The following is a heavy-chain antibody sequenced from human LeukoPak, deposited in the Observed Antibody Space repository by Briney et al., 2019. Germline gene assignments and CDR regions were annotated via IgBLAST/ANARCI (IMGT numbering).Heavy chain of an antibody. CDR1: GGTFSSYA. D-gene: IGHD3-9*01. V-gene: IGHV1-69*04. J-gene: IGHJ3*02. Sequence: SVKVSCKASGGTFSSYAISWVRQAPGQGLEWMGRIIPILGIANYAQKFQGRVTITADKSTSTAYMELSSLRSEDTAVYYCARDILTGPGAFDIWGQGTMVTVSS. CDR3: ARDILTGPGAFDI. CDR2: IIPILGIA.